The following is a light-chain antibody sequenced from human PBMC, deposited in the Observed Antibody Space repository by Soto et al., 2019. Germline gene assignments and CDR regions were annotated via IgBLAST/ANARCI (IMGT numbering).Light chain of an antibody. J-gene: IGKJ2*01. V-gene: IGKV1-5*03. CDR3: QQYDSYPYT. Sequence: DIQMTQSPSTLSASVGDRVTITCRASQSISTWLAWYQQKPGKAPKVLIYKASSLETGVPPRFSGIGSGTEFTLTISSLQPGDFATYYCQQYDSYPYTFGQGSQLEIK. CDR2: KAS. CDR1: QSISTW.